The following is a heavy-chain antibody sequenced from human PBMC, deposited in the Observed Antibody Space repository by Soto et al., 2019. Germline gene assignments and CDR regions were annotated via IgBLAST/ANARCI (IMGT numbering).Heavy chain of an antibody. CDR2: IYPGDSDT. V-gene: IGHV5-51*01. J-gene: IGHJ4*02. Sequence: PGESLKIPCKGSGYSFTSYWIGWVRQMPGKGLQWMGIIYPGDSDTRYSPSFQGQVTISADKSINTAYLQWSSLQASDSAIYYCAAHTGAPVWGQGTLVTVSS. CDR3: AAHTGAPV. CDR1: GYSFTSYW. D-gene: IGHD3-16*01.